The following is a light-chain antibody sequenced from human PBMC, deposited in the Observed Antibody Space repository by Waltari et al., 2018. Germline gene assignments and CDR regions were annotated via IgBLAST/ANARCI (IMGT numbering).Light chain of an antibody. CDR2: AAS. V-gene: IGKV1-9*01. CDR1: QGISSS. J-gene: IGKJ4*01. Sequence: DIQLTQSPSFLSVSVGDRVTITCRASQGISSSLAWYQQKPGKAPKLLVYAASSLQSGVPSRCIGSGSVTAYIIIISSLQHADFASYYCQQLSTYPLTIGGGTKVEIK. CDR3: QQLSTYPLT.